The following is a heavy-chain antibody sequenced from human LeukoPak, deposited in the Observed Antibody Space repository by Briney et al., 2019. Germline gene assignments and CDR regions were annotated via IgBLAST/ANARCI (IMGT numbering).Heavy chain of an antibody. D-gene: IGHD1-26*01. CDR2: IYYSGST. CDR1: GGSISSSSYY. V-gene: IGHV4-39*02. CDR3: AREVVGATKGWRGAFDI. J-gene: IGHJ3*02. Sequence: SETLSLTCTVSGGSISSSSYYWGWICQPPGKGLEWIGSIYYSGSTYYNPSLKSRVTISVDTSKNQFSLKLSSVTAADTAVYYCAREVVGATKGWRGAFDIWGQGTMVTVSS.